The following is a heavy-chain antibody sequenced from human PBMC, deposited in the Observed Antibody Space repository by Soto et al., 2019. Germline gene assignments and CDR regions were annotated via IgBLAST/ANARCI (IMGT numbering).Heavy chain of an antibody. CDR1: GGTFSSYT. CDR3: AKGAQQLVNWFDP. CDR2: IIPILGIA. V-gene: IGHV1-69*02. Sequence: VQLVQSGAEVKKPGSSVKVSCKASGGTFSSYTISWVRQAPGQGLEWMGRIIPILGIANYAQKFQGRVTITADKSTSTAYMELSSLRSEDTAVYYCAKGAQQLVNWFDPWGQGTLVTVSS. D-gene: IGHD6-13*01. J-gene: IGHJ5*02.